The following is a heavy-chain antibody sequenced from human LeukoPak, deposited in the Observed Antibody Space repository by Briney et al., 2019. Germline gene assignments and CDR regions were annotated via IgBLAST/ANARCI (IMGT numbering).Heavy chain of an antibody. CDR1: GGSISSGSYY. CDR2: IYTSGST. J-gene: IGHJ3*02. D-gene: IGHD2-2*01. CDR3: ARDNIVVVPAAGHDAFGI. V-gene: IGHV4-61*02. Sequence: SETLSLTCTVSGGSISSGSYYWSWIRQPAGKGLEWIGRIYTSGSTNYNPSLKSRVTISVDTSKNQFSLKLSSVTAADTAVYYCARDNIVVVPAAGHDAFGIWGQGTMVTVSS.